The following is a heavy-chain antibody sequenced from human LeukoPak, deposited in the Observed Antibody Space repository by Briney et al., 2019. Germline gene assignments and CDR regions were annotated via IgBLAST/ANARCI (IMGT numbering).Heavy chain of an antibody. CDR2: IIPIFGTA. V-gene: IGHV1-69*06. D-gene: IGHD3-10*01. CDR1: GGTFSSYA. Sequence: ASVKVSCKASGGTFSSYAISWVRQAPGQGLEWMGGIIPIFGTANYAQKFQGRVTITADKSTSTAYMELSSLRSEDTAVYYCARGYGSGSYSGAFDIWGQGTMVTVSS. CDR3: ARGYGSGSYSGAFDI. J-gene: IGHJ3*02.